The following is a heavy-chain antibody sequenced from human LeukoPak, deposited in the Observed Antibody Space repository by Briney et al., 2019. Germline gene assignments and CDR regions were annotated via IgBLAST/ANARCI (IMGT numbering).Heavy chain of an antibody. V-gene: IGHV1-69*13. CDR1: GSTFSSYA. Sequence: ASVKVSCKASGSTFSSYAISWVRQAPGQGLEWMGGIIPIFGTANYAQEFQGRVTITADESTSTAYMELSSLRSEDTAVYYCARDRGTVVTNYYYYYGMDVWGQGTTVTVSS. J-gene: IGHJ6*02. D-gene: IGHD4-23*01. CDR3: ARDRGTVVTNYYYYYGMDV. CDR2: IIPIFGTA.